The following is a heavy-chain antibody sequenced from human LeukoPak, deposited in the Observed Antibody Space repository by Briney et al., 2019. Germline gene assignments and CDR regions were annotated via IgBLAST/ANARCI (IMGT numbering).Heavy chain of an antibody. CDR3: AKAGARRDGYNMFFARMYFFDS. J-gene: IGHJ4*02. Sequence: GTLRLSCAASGFSFSSYGMNWVRQAPGKGLEWVSTISGSGRNTYHADSVKGRFTISRDNSKNTLELQMNSLRADDTAVYYCAKAGARRDGYNMFFARMYFFDSWGQGTLVTVSS. CDR2: ISGSGRNT. D-gene: IGHD5-24*01. V-gene: IGHV3-23*01. CDR1: GFSFSSYG.